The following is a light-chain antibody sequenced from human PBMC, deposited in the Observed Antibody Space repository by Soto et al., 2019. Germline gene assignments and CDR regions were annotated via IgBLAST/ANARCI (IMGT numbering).Light chain of an antibody. CDR1: KSVSRY. Sequence: EVVLTQSPATLSLSPGERATLSCRASKSVSRYLAWYQQKPGQAPRLLIYDASNRATGIPARFSGSGSGTDFTLTISSLEPEDFAVYYCHQRDNGGTFGPGTKVDIK. CDR3: HQRDNGGT. V-gene: IGKV3-11*01. J-gene: IGKJ3*01. CDR2: DAS.